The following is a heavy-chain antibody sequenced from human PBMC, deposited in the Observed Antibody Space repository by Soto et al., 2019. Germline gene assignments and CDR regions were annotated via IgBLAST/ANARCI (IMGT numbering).Heavy chain of an antibody. J-gene: IGHJ6*02. D-gene: IGHD1-26*01. Sequence: SETLSLTCTVSGGSISSHYWSWVRQAPGKGLEWIGHIYYGGSTTYNPSLRSRSTISVDTSNNQFSLKLNSVTTADTAVYYCARDGREASGMDVWGQGTKVTVSS. CDR1: GGSISSHY. V-gene: IGHV4-59*11. CDR3: ARDGREASGMDV. CDR2: IYYGGST.